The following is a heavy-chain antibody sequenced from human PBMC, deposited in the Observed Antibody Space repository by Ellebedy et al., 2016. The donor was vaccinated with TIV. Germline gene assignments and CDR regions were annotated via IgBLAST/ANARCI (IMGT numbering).Heavy chain of an antibody. Sequence: GESLKISCAASGFTFSTYWMHWVRQAPGKGLVWVSRIRSDGGSTTYADSVKGRFTLSRDNSKNTLYLQMNSLRSEDTAVYYCAKDRTGGWSFDYWGQGTLVTVSS. J-gene: IGHJ4*02. V-gene: IGHV3-74*01. CDR2: IRSDGGST. CDR1: GFTFSTYW. D-gene: IGHD6-19*01. CDR3: AKDRTGGWSFDY.